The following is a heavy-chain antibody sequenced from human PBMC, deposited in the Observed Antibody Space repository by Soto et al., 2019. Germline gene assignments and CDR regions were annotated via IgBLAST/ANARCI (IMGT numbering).Heavy chain of an antibody. CDR1: GGSIGTHY. J-gene: IGHJ3*02. CDR2: VYISGST. Sequence: QVQLQESGPGLVKPSETLSLTCTVSGGSIGTHYWHWIRQPAGEGLEWIGRVYISGSTDYNPSVKSRVSLSVDTSKNHCSLRLSSVPAADSAVSYWARDPRVTTVTGDAFDIWGEGIMVIVSS. CDR3: ARDPRVTTVTGDAFDI. V-gene: IGHV4-4*07. D-gene: IGHD4-17*01.